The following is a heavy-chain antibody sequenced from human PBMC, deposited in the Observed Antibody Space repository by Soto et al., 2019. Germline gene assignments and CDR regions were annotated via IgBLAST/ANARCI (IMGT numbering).Heavy chain of an antibody. CDR1: GVSISGRRYY. CDR3: ARGGIPPSGYGISYAMDV. V-gene: IGHV4-39*01. CDR2: IYYSGST. J-gene: IGHJ6*02. D-gene: IGHD1-26*01. Sequence: SETLSLTCTVSGVSISGRRYYWGWIRQPPGRGLEGIGNIYYSGSTYYTPALKSRVTLTVDTSKNQFSLNLNSVTAADTAVYYCARGGIPPSGYGISYAMDVWGQGTTVTVSS.